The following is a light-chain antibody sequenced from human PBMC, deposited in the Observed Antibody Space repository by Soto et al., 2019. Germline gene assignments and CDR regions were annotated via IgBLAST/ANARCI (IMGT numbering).Light chain of an antibody. CDR3: ISYAGSTSL. CDR2: EVT. Sequence: QSALTQPPSASGSPGQSVTISCTGTSSDIGTYDYVSWFQQHPGRAPKLIIFEVTERPSGVPDRFSGSKSGNTASLTVSGLQAEDEADYYCISYAGSTSLFGGGTKLTVL. CDR1: SSDIGTYDY. V-gene: IGLV2-8*01. J-gene: IGLJ3*02.